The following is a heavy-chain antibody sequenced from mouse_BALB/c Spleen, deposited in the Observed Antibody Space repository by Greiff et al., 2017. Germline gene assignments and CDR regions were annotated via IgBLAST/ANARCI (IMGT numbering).Heavy chain of an antibody. J-gene: IGHJ2*01. CDR2: INPNNGGT. V-gene: IGHV1-18*01. CDR3: ARSGYGNYVDYFDY. D-gene: IGHD2-1*01. Sequence: EVQLQQSGPELVKPGASVKIPCKASGYTFTDYNMDWVKQSHGKSLEWIGDINPNNGGTIYNQKFKGKATLTVDKSSSTAYMELRSLTSEDTAVYYCARSGYGNYVDYFDYWGQGTTLTVSS. CDR1: GYTFTDYN.